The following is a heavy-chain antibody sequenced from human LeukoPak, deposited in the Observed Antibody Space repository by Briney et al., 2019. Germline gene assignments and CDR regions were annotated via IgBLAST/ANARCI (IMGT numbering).Heavy chain of an antibody. J-gene: IGHJ4*02. CDR1: GFTFSSYW. CDR2: INSDGSST. CDR3: ARGRLQSFLPLDY. D-gene: IGHD5-24*01. V-gene: IGHV3-74*01. Sequence: GGSLRLSCAASGFTFSSYWMHWVRQAPGKGLVWVSRINSDGSSTSYADSVKGRFTISRDNAKNTLYLQMNSLRAEDTAVYYCARGRLQSFLPLDYWGQGTLVTVSS.